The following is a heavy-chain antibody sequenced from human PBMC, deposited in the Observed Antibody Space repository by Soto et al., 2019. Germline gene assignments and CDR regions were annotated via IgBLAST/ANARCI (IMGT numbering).Heavy chain of an antibody. CDR3: AHSPPGDHSDYRYFDL. Sequence: QITLKESGPTLVKPTQTLTLTCTFSGFSLSTSGVGVGWIRQPPGKALEWLALIYWDDDKRYSPSLKSRLTITKDTSKNQVVLTMTNMDPVDTATYYCAHSPPGDHSDYRYFDLWGRGTLVTVSS. V-gene: IGHV2-5*02. D-gene: IGHD7-27*01. CDR2: IYWDDDK. CDR1: GFSLSTSGVG. J-gene: IGHJ2*01.